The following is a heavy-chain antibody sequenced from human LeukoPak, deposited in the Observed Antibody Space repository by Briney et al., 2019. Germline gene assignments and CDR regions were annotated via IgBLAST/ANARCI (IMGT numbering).Heavy chain of an antibody. CDR2: INHSGST. Sequence: SETLSLTCAVYGGSFSGYYWSWIRQPPGKGLEWTGEINHSGSTNYNPSLKSRVAISVDTSKNQFSLKLSSVTAADTAVYYCARGQLRIDYWGQGTLVTVSS. D-gene: IGHD2-2*01. CDR1: GGSFSGYY. J-gene: IGHJ4*02. CDR3: ARGQLRIDY. V-gene: IGHV4-34*01.